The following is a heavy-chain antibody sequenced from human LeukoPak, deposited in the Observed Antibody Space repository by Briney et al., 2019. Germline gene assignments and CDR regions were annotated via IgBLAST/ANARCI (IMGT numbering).Heavy chain of an antibody. V-gene: IGHV4-61*01. J-gene: IGHJ4*02. CDR3: ARVKYYYGSGSWYYFDY. CDR1: GGSVSSGSYY. D-gene: IGHD3-10*01. CDR2: IYYSGST. Sequence: SETLSLTCTASGGSVSSGSYYWSWIRQPPGKGLEWIGYIYYSGSTNYNPSLKSRVTISVDTSKNQFSLKLSSVTAADTAVYYCARVKYYYGSGSWYYFDYWGQGTLVTVSS.